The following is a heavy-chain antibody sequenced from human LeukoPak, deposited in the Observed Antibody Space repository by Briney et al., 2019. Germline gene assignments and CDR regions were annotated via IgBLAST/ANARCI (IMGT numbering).Heavy chain of an antibody. V-gene: IGHV3-15*01. Sequence: GGSLRLSCAGPGFNFTNAWMSWVRQAPGKGLEWVGRIKKKTDGETTDYAALVKGRFTISRDDSKNTLYLQMNSLKTEDTAVYYCTTVGYCTGDNCYNWGQGTLVTVSS. D-gene: IGHD2-8*02. J-gene: IGHJ4*02. CDR2: IKKKTDGETT. CDR1: GFNFTNAW. CDR3: TTVGYCTGDNCYN.